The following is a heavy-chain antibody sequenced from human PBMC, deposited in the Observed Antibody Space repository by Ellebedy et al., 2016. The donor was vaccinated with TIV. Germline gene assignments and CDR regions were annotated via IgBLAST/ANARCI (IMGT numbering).Heavy chain of an antibody. V-gene: IGHV3-21*01. CDR1: GFTFSDYT. Sequence: GGSLRLXXAASGFTFSDYTMTWVRQAPGKGLEWVSSISGNGNYVYYADSLRGRFTISRDNTKNSLYLQMDGLRPEDTALYYCARAPSDYWGQGTLLVVSS. CDR2: ISGNGNYV. CDR3: ARAPSDY. J-gene: IGHJ4*02.